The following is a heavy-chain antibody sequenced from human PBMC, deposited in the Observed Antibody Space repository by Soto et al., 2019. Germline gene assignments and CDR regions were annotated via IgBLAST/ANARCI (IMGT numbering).Heavy chain of an antibody. CDR3: ARGYYYYYMDV. CDR2: IYSGGST. Sequence: VQLVESGGGLVQPGGSLRLSCAASGFTVSSNSMSWVRQAPGKGLEWVSVIYSGGSTYYADSVKGRFTISRDNSKNTLYLQMNSLRAEDTAVYYCARGYYYYYMDVWGKGTTVTVSS. CDR1: GFTVSSNS. V-gene: IGHV3-66*01. J-gene: IGHJ6*03.